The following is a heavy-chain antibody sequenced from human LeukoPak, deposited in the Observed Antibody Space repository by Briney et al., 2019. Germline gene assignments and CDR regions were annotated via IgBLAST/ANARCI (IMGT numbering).Heavy chain of an antibody. V-gene: IGHV5-51*01. Sequence: GESLKISCKGSGYSFTSYWIGWVRQMPGKGLEWMGIIYPGDSDTRYSPSFQGQVTISADKSISTAYLQWSSLKASDTAMYYCARLIGLRYYYGSGSFGWFDPWGQGTLVTVSS. CDR3: ARLIGLRYYYGSGSFGWFDP. D-gene: IGHD3-10*01. CDR1: GYSFTSYW. J-gene: IGHJ5*02. CDR2: IYPGDSDT.